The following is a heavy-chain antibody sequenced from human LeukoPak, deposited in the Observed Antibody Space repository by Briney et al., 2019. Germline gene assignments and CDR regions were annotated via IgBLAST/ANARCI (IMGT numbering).Heavy chain of an antibody. D-gene: IGHD4-23*01. V-gene: IGHV1-69*13. Sequence: SVKVSCKASGGTFSSYAINWVRQAPGQGLEWMGGIIPIFGTANYAQKFQGRVTITAVESTSTAYMEVSSLRSEDTAVYYCARGWLAETMVVTPYNYWGQGTLVTVSS. CDR2: IIPIFGTA. J-gene: IGHJ4*02. CDR3: ARGWLAETMVVTPYNY. CDR1: GGTFSSYA.